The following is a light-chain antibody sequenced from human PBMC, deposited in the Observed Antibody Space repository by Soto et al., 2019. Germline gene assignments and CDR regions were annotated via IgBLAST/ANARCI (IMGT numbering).Light chain of an antibody. J-gene: IGLJ2*01. CDR1: NIGSKG. CDR3: QVWDSGSAHVL. V-gene: IGLV3-21*04. CDR2: SDT. Sequence: SYELTQPPSVSVAPGKTARISCGGINIGSKGVHWYQQKPGQAPVLVIYSDTDLPPVIPERFSGSNSANMATLTISRVEAGDEDDYYCQVWDSGSAHVLFGGATQLTV.